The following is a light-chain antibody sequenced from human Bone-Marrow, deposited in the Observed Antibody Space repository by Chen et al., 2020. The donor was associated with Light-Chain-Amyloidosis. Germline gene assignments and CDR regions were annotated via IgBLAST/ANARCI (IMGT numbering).Light chain of an antibody. CDR3: QQAYSFPLS. V-gene: IGKV1-12*01. Sequence: DIQMSQSPSSVSASVGDRVTITCRASRSISNCLAWSQQQPGKAPKLLISDASHLQSGFPSTFSGSASGTEFTLTITYLQPEDSATYYCQQAYSFPLSFGGGTKVEIK. CDR2: DAS. J-gene: IGKJ4*01. CDR1: RSISNC.